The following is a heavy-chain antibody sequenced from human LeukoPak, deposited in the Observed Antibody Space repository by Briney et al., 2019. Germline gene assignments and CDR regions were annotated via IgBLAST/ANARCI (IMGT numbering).Heavy chain of an antibody. CDR3: ARGQNDYVWGSYRLNWFDP. CDR1: GYTFTGYY. J-gene: IGHJ5*02. D-gene: IGHD3-16*02. Sequence: GASVKVSCKAPGYTFTGYYMHWVRQAPGQGLEWMGWINPNSGGTNYAQKFQGRATMTRDTSISTAYMELSRLRSDDTAVYYCARGQNDYVWGSYRLNWFDPWGQGTLVTVSS. V-gene: IGHV1-2*02. CDR2: INPNSGGT.